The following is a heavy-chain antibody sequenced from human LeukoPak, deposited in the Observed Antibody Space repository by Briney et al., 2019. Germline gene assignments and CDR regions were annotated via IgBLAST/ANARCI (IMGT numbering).Heavy chain of an antibody. D-gene: IGHD5-18*01. V-gene: IGHV4-39*07. J-gene: IGHJ4*02. Sequence: SETLSLTCTVSGGSISSSSYYWGWIRQPPGKGLKWIGSIYYSGRTYYKPSLKSRVTISVDTSKNQFSLRLNSVTAADTAVYFCARLRVRGYGYGPWEGPTWLDYWGQGTLVTVSS. CDR1: GGSISSSSYY. CDR3: ARLRVRGYGYGPWEGPTWLDY. CDR2: IYYSGRT.